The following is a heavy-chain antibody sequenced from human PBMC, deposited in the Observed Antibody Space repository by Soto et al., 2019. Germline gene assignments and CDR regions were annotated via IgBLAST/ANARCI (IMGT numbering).Heavy chain of an antibody. CDR2: INPKSGGT. J-gene: IGHJ6*02. V-gene: IGHV1-2*04. Sequence: QVQLVQSGAEVKKPGASVKVSCKASGYSFTDYHIHWVRQAPGQGLEWLGRINPKSGGTSTAQKFQGWVTMTTDTSISTASMELTRLTSDDTAIYYCARGDSTDCSNGVCFFFYNHDMDVWGQGTTVTVS. CDR1: GYSFTDYH. CDR3: ARGDSTDCSNGVCFFFYNHDMDV. D-gene: IGHD2-8*01.